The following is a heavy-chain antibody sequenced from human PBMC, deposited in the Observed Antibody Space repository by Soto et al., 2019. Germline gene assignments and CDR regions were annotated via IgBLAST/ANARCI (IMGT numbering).Heavy chain of an antibody. CDR1: GYTFTSYG. J-gene: IGHJ4*02. CDR2: ISAYNANR. CDR3: ARDRLGATGDY. V-gene: IGHV1-18*01. Sequence: ASVKVSCKASGYTFTSYGISWVRQTPGQGLEWMGWISAYNANRNYAQKLQGRVTMTTDTSTNTAYMELRSLRSDDTAVYFCARDRLGATGDYWGQGTLVTVSS. D-gene: IGHD1-26*01.